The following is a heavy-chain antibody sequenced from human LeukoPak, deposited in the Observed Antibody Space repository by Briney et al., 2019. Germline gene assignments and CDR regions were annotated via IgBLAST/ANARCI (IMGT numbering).Heavy chain of an antibody. V-gene: IGHV3-7*01. CDR1: GFILSNYL. D-gene: IGHD5-24*01. J-gene: IGHJ3*02. Sequence: TGGSLRLSCPASGFILSNYLMTWVRQAPGKGLEWVANINKDGSEKYYVDSVKGRFTISRDNAKNSLHLQMNSLRAEDAAVYYCARYGYNNRDMWGQGTMVTVSS. CDR2: INKDGSEK. CDR3: ARYGYNNRDM.